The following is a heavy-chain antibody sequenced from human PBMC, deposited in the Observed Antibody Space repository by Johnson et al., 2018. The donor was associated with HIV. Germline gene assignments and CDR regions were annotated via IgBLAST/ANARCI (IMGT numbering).Heavy chain of an antibody. CDR1: EFTVSSNY. V-gene: IGHV3-11*04. Sequence: QVQLVESGGGLVQPGRSLRLSCAASEFTVSSNYMTWIRQAPGKGLEWVSHISTSGGGIYYADSVKGRFTISRDNARNSLYLQLNSLRAEDTAVYYCARVRYSSGWPIYAFDIWGQGTLVTVSS. J-gene: IGHJ3*02. CDR3: ARVRYSSGWPIYAFDI. D-gene: IGHD6-19*01. CDR2: ISTSGGGI.